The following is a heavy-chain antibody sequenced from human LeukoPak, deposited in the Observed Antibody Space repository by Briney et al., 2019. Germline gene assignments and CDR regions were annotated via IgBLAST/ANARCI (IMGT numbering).Heavy chain of an antibody. CDR3: ARDAQRGFDYSNSLRY. Sequence: GRSLRLSCAASGFIFSHYGMHWVRQAPGKGLEWVAVIWSDGSNRFYAGSVNGRFTIFRDNAQNTVFLQMNSLRAEDMAMYYCARDAQRGFDYSNSLRYWGHGTLVTVSS. CDR2: IWSDGSNR. CDR1: GFIFSHYG. D-gene: IGHD4-11*01. J-gene: IGHJ4*01. V-gene: IGHV3-33*01.